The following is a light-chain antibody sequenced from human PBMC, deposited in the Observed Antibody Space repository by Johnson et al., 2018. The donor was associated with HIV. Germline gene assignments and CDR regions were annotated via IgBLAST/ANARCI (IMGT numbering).Light chain of an antibody. CDR1: SSNIGNNY. V-gene: IGLV1-51*01. J-gene: IGLJ1*01. CDR3: GTWDGGLSIYV. CDR2: DNN. Sequence: QSVLTQPPSVSAAPGQKVTISCSGSSSNIGNNYVSWYQQLPGTAPKLLIYDNNKRPSGIPDRFSASKSDTSATLGITGLQTGDEANYSCGTWDGGLSIYVFGTWTEVTVL.